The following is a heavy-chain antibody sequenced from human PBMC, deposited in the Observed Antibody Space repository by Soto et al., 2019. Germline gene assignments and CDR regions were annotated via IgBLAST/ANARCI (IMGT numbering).Heavy chain of an antibody. V-gene: IGHV5-51*01. CDR1: GYNLNNYW. CDR2: IHPSKSST. CDR3: ARDLDYGGNSENFDI. J-gene: IGHJ3*02. D-gene: IGHD4-17*01. Sequence: GESLKISCKVSGYNLNNYWIAWMRQMPGKGLEWMGIIHPSKSSTRYSPSFEGQVTISADESISTAYLQWSSLKASDTAMYYCARDLDYGGNSENFDIWGQGTMVTVSS.